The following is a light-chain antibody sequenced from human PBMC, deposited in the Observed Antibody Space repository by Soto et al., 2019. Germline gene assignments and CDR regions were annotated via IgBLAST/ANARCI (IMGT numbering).Light chain of an antibody. CDR2: DTS. Sequence: TQSPSTLSASVGDRVTISCRASQSIGDTLAWYQHKPGQTPRLLIYDTSTRATGIPARFSGSGSGTDFTLTISSLEPEDFAVYYCQQRSNWPITFGQGTRLEIK. V-gene: IGKV3-11*01. J-gene: IGKJ5*01. CDR3: QQRSNWPIT. CDR1: QSIGDT.